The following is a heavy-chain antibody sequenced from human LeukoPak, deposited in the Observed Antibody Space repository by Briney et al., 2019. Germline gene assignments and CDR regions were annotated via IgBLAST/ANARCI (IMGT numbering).Heavy chain of an antibody. Sequence: SQTLSLTCTVSGGSISSGSYYWSWIRQPAGKGLEWIGRIYTSGSTNYNPSLKSRVTISVDTSKNQFSLKLSSVTAADTAVYYSARDSSGYYYAFDIWGQGTMVTVSS. D-gene: IGHD3-22*01. CDR2: IYTSGST. CDR3: ARDSSGYYYAFDI. CDR1: GGSISSGSYY. J-gene: IGHJ3*02. V-gene: IGHV4-61*02.